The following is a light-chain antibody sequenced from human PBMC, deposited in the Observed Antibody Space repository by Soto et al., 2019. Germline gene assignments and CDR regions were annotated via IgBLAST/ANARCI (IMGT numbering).Light chain of an antibody. CDR2: AAS. J-gene: IGKJ1*01. CDR1: QSVGGN. V-gene: IGKV3-20*01. CDR3: QQYAGSPRT. Sequence: EIVLTQSPATLSVSPCERVTLSCWASQSVGGNLAWYQQKPGQAPRLLISAASTRATGIPDRFTGSGSGTDFTLTINRVEPEDFAVYFCQQYAGSPRTFGQGTKVDIK.